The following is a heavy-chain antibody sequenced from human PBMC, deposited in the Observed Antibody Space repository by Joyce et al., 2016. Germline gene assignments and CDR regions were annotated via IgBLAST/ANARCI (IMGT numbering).Heavy chain of an antibody. V-gene: IGHV4-59*01. Sequence: QVRLQESGPRLVKPSETLTLICNVSGGSISSYYWSWIRQPPGRGLEWIGYSSFNGHTNYNPSLQGRVSVSVDTSKSQFSLKLSSVTAADTAMYFCARTTLVPAALYFFDSWGQGTLVTVSS. D-gene: IGHD2-2*01. CDR3: ARTTLVPAALYFFDS. J-gene: IGHJ4*02. CDR2: SSFNGHT. CDR1: GGSISSYY.